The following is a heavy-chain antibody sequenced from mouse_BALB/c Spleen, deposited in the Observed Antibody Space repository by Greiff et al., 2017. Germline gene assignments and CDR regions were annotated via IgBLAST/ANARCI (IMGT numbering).Heavy chain of an antibody. V-gene: IGHV1-7*01. Sequence: QVQLKESGAELAKPGASVKMSCKASGYTFTSYWMHWVKQRPGQGLEWIGYINPSTGYTEYNQKFKDKATLTADKSSSTAYMQLSSLTSEDSAVYYCARGLGGYFDYWGQGTTLTVSS. D-gene: IGHD4-1*01. CDR2: INPSTGYT. CDR3: ARGLGGYFDY. CDR1: GYTFTSYW. J-gene: IGHJ2*01.